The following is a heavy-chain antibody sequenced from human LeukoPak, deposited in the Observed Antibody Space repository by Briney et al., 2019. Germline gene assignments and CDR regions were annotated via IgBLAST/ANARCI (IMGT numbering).Heavy chain of an antibody. CDR1: GFTFSSYG. V-gene: IGHV3-7*01. CDR2: VKQDGSEK. CDR3: ARAPYSYGSLYFDY. J-gene: IGHJ4*02. D-gene: IGHD5-18*01. Sequence: GRSLRLSCAASGFTFSSYGMHWVRQAPGKGLEWVANVKQDGSEKYYVDSVKGRFTISRDNAKNSLYLQMNSLRAEDTTVYYCARAPYSYGSLYFDYWGQGALVTVSS.